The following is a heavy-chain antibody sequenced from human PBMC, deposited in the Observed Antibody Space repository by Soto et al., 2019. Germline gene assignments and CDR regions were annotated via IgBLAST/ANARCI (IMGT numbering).Heavy chain of an antibody. Sequence: GGSLRLSCAASGFTFSSYAMHWGRQVPGKGLEWVAVISYDGSNKYYADSVKGRFTISRDNSKNTLYLQMNSLRAEDTAVYYCAREKLCGWAIFDYWGQGT. CDR2: ISYDGSNK. CDR1: GFTFSSYA. V-gene: IGHV3-30-3*01. D-gene: IGHD6-19*01. CDR3: AREKLCGWAIFDY. J-gene: IGHJ4*02.